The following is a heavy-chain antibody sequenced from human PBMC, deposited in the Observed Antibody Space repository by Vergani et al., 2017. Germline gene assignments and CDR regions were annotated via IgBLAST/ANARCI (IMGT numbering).Heavy chain of an antibody. D-gene: IGHD3-10*01. J-gene: IGHJ6*02. CDR1: GFTFSSYG. CDR2: ISYDGSNK. V-gene: IGHV3-30*18. Sequence: QVQLVESGGGVVQPGRSLRLSCAASGFTFSSYGMHWVRQAPGKGLEWVAVISYDGSNKYYADSVKGRFTISRDNSKNTLDLQMNSLRAEDTAVYYCAKDGPPVGLWCGEVMVYGMDVWGQGTTVTVSS. CDR3: AKDGPPVGLWCGEVMVYGMDV.